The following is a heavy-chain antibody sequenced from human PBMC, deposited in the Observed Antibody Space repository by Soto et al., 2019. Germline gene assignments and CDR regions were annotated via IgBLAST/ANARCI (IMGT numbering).Heavy chain of an antibody. J-gene: IGHJ4*02. CDR2: IIPIIGTA. V-gene: IGHV1-69*01. Sequence: QVQLVQSGAEVKKPGSSVKVSCKASGGTFNNYAISWVRQAPGQGLEWMGGIIPIIGTADYVHKFQGRLAISADESTGTTFMELSSLRSEDTALYYCARGGVDVVATSAFDYWGQGTLVTVSS. D-gene: IGHD5-12*01. CDR3: ARGGVDVVATSAFDY. CDR1: GGTFNNYA.